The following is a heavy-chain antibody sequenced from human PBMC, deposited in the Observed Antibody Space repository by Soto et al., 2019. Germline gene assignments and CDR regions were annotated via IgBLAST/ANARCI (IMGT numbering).Heavy chain of an antibody. V-gene: IGHV2-5*01. Sequence: QITLEESGPTVLKPTQTLTLTCSFSGFSLNTRGVSVGWLRQPPGKALECLALVFGNDDRRYSPALKGRLSITKATSKNQVVLRMTDVDPVDTATYYCAHSVDLWFGVYFAYWGQGVLVTVSS. CDR2: VFGNDDR. J-gene: IGHJ4*02. D-gene: IGHD3-10*01. CDR3: AHSVDLWFGVYFAY. CDR1: GFSLNTRGVS.